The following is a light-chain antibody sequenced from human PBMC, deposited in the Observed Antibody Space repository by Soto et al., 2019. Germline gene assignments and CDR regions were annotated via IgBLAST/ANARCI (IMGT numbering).Light chain of an antibody. CDR1: QSVTFN. J-gene: IGKJ1*01. V-gene: IGKV3-15*01. CDR2: GIS. Sequence: EIVMTQSPATLSVSPGERATLSCRASQSVTFNLAWYQQKPGQAPSLLIYGISTRATGVPDRFSGSGSGTEFTLTISSLQSEDFAVYYCQQYIDWPRTFGQGTMVEIK. CDR3: QQYIDWPRT.